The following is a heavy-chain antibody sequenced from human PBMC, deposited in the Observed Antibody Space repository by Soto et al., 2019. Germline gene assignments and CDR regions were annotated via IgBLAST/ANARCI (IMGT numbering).Heavy chain of an antibody. Sequence: QVQLVESGGGVVQPGGSLRLSCAASGFTFSNYDMHWVRQAPGEGLEWVAVLSFDGNNKNYADSVKGRFTISRDNSKNTLFLQMNSLRTEDTTVYFCAKDFYTVRLPGAPRPHYFDFWGPGTLVTVSS. CDR3: AKDFYTVRLPGAPRPHYFDF. CDR2: LSFDGNNK. D-gene: IGHD4-17*01. V-gene: IGHV3-30*18. CDR1: GFTFSNYD. J-gene: IGHJ4*02.